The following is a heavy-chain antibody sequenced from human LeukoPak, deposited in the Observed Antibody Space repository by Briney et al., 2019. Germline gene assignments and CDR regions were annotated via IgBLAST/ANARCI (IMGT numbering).Heavy chain of an antibody. Sequence: PGGSLRLSCAASGFTFSTFAMIWVRQPPGKGLEWVSSIFPSGGEIHYADSVRGRFTISRDNSKNTLYLQMNSLRAEDTAVYYCAVGRKTYYDILTGYYPLDYWGQGTLVTVSS. V-gene: IGHV3-23*01. CDR1: GFTFSTFA. CDR3: AVGRKTYYDILTGYYPLDY. J-gene: IGHJ4*02. CDR2: IFPSGGEI. D-gene: IGHD3-9*01.